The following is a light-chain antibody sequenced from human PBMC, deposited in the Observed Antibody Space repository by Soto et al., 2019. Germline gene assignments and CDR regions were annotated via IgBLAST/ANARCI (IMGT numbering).Light chain of an antibody. Sequence: DIVLTQSPGTLSLSPGERATLSCRASQTVRDGYLAWYQQKPGQAPRLFIYVASARATGVPDRFSGSGSGTDFTLTISGLEPEDFAVYYCQQYGVSMFTFGLGAKLEIK. CDR1: QTVRDGY. V-gene: IGKV3-20*01. J-gene: IGKJ2*01. CDR3: QQYGVSMFT. CDR2: VAS.